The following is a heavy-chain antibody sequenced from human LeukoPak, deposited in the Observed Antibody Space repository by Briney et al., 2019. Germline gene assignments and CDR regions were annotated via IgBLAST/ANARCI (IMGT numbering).Heavy chain of an antibody. CDR3: AKRGVVIRVILGGFHKEAYYFDS. J-gene: IGHJ4*02. Sequence: GGSLRLSCAVSGITLSNYGMIWVRQAPGKGLEWVAGIRHSGGRTNYADSVTGRFTISRDNPKNTMYLQMNSLRAEDTAVYFCAKRGVVIRVILGGFHKEAYYFDSWGQGALVIVSS. D-gene: IGHD3-22*01. CDR2: IRHSGGRT. V-gene: IGHV3-23*01. CDR1: GITLSNYG.